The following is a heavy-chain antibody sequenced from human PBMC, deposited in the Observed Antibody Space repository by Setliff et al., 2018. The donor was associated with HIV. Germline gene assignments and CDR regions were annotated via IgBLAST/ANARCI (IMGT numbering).Heavy chain of an antibody. CDR2: IRRKAYGGTT. CDR3: TRVIAAAPLGWYYGMDV. V-gene: IGHV3-49*04. D-gene: IGHD6-13*01. CDR1: GFTFGDYA. J-gene: IGHJ6*02. Sequence: QSGGSLRLSCTASGFTFGDYAMSWVRQAPGKGLEWVGFIRRKAYGGTTEYAASVKGRFTISRDDSESIAYLQMNSLKTEDTAVYYCTRVIAAAPLGWYYGMDVWGHGTTVTVSS.